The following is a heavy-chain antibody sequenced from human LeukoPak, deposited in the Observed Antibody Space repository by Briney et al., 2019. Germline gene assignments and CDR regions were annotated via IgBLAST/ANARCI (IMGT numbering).Heavy chain of an antibody. CDR1: GFTFNNYA. D-gene: IGHD2-2*01. V-gene: IGHV3-30-3*01. Sequence: GGSLRLSCAASGFTFNNYAMHWVRQAPGKGLEWVAVISYDGSNKFYADSVMGRFTISRDNSKNTLYLQMNSLRAEDTAVYYCARDLVPAAMPTYYYYGMDVWGQGTTVTVSS. J-gene: IGHJ6*02. CDR3: ARDLVPAAMPTYYYYGMDV. CDR2: ISYDGSNK.